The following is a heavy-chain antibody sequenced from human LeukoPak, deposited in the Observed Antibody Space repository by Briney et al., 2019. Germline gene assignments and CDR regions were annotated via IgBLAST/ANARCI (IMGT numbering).Heavy chain of an antibody. J-gene: IGHJ4*02. D-gene: IGHD2-15*01. V-gene: IGHV3-30-3*01. Sequence: GGSLRLSCAASGFTFSRYWMHWVRQAPGKGLEWVAVISYDGSNKYYADSVKGRFTISRDNSKNTLYLQMNSLRAEDTAVYYCARTRYCSGGSCYGFDYWGQGTLVTVSS. CDR3: ARTRYCSGGSCYGFDY. CDR2: ISYDGSNK. CDR1: GFTFSRYW.